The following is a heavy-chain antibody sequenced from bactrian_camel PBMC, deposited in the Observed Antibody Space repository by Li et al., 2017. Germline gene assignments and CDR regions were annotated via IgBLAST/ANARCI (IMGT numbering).Heavy chain of an antibody. V-gene: IGHV3S31*01. Sequence: VQLVESGGGLVQPGGSLRLSCAASGFTFSNTGMTWVRQIPGKGPEWVLSIKSDGQRTWYADSVKGRFTISQDNAKNTLYLQINTLKPEDTAMYYCATGFSLYNDYSPRDFGEWGQGTQVTVS. CDR2: IKSDGQRT. CDR3: ATGFSLYNDYSPRDFGE. CDR1: GFTFSNTG. D-gene: IGHD4*01. J-gene: IGHJ6*01.